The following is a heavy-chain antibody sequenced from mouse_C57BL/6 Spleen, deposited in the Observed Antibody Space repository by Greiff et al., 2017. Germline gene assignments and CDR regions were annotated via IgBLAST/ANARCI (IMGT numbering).Heavy chain of an antibody. V-gene: IGHV1-82*01. CDR1: GYAFSSSW. D-gene: IGHD1-1*01. Sequence: QVQLQQPGPELVKPGASVKISCKASGYAFSSSWMHWVKQRPGQGLEWIGRIYPADSDTNYNGKFKGKATLTADKSSSPAYMQLSSLTSEASAVYLSESYYDNCAVDYWGQGTTLTVSS. J-gene: IGHJ2*01. CDR3: ESYYDNCAVDY. CDR2: IYPADSDT.